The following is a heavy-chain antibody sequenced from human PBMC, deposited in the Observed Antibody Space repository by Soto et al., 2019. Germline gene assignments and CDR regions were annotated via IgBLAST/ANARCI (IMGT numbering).Heavy chain of an antibody. CDR2: INSDGSST. Sequence: GGSLRLSCAASGFTFSSYWMHWVRQAPGKGLVWVSRINSDGSSTSYADSVKGRFTISRDNAKNALYLQMNSLRAEDTAVYYCARVGGRLYYMDGWGKGTTVTVSS. J-gene: IGHJ6*03. CDR1: GFTFSSYW. CDR3: ARVGGRLYYMDG. V-gene: IGHV3-74*01. D-gene: IGHD3-16*01.